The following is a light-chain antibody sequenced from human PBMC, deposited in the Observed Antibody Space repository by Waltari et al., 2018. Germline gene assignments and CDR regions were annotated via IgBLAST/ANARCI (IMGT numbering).Light chain of an antibody. J-gene: IGLJ1*01. Sequence: QSALTQPASVSGSPGQSITISCTATSSYIGNYNYVSWYKQHPATAHTLMIYNIGTPPSWVSKRFSGSKSGNTASRTISGLQAEDEADYYCSSYTSSTTALFGTGTRVTVL. CDR1: SSYIGNYNY. V-gene: IGLV2-14*03. CDR2: NIG. CDR3: SSYTSSTTAL.